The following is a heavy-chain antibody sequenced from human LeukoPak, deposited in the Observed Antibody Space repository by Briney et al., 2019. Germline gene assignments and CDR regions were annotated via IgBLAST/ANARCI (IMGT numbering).Heavy chain of an antibody. J-gene: IGHJ4*02. CDR3: ARGYSSGLFHFDY. CDR2: ISPSGGST. CDR1: GYTFTSNY. Sequence: ASVKVSCKAFGYTFTSNYMHWVRQAPGQGPEWMGVISPSGGSTTYAQKFQGRVTLTRDMSTSTDYLELSSLRSEDTAVYYCARGYSSGLFHFDYWGQGTLVTVSS. V-gene: IGHV1-46*01. D-gene: IGHD6-19*01.